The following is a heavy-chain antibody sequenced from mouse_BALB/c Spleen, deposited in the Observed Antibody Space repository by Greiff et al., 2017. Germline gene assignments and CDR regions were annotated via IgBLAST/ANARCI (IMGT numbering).Heavy chain of an antibody. CDR2: IYPGSGCT. J-gene: IGHJ4*01. CDR3: TVIYYYGSSYLLYAMDY. V-gene: IGHV1S22*01. Sequence: LQQPGSELVRPGASVKLSCKASGYTFTSYCMHWVKQRPGQGLEWIGNIYPGSGCTNYDEKFKSKATLTVDTSSSTAYMQLSSLTSEDSAVFYCTVIYYYGSSYLLYAMDYWGQGTTVTVSS. D-gene: IGHD1-1*01. CDR1: GYTFTSYC.